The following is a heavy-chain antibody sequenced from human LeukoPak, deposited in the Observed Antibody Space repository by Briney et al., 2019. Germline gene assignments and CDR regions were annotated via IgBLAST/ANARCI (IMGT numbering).Heavy chain of an antibody. V-gene: IGHV4-34*01. CDR3: ARGKVRGVTDEYFQH. J-gene: IGHJ1*01. CDR2: INHSGST. CDR1: GGSFSGYY. D-gene: IGHD3-10*01. Sequence: SETLSLTCAVYGGSFSGYYWSWIRQPPGKGLEWIGEINHSGSTNYNPSLKSRVTISVDTSKNQFSLKLSSVTAADTAVYYCARGKVRGVTDEYFQHWGQGTLVTVSS.